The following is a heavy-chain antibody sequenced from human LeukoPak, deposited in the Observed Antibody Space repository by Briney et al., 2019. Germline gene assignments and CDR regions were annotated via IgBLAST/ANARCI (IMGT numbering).Heavy chain of an antibody. V-gene: IGHV4-39*07. CDR2: IYYSGST. J-gene: IGHJ4*02. CDR1: GGSISSTTYY. CDR3: ARAPEDSSSWYYFDY. Sequence: SETLSLTCTVSGGSISSTTYYWGWIRQPPGKGLEWIGSIYYSGSTNYNPSLKSRVTISVDTSKNQFSLKLNSVTAADTAVYYCARAPEDSSSWYYFDYWGQGTLVTVSS. D-gene: IGHD6-13*01.